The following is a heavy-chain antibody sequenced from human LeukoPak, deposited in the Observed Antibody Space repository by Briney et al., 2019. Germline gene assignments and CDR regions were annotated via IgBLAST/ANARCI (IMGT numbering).Heavy chain of an antibody. V-gene: IGHV3-21*01. CDR1: GFAFASYS. CDR2: ISRSSNHI. Sequence: KSGGSLRLSCAASGFAFASYSMNWVRQAPGKGLEWVSSISRSSNHIYYADSVKGRFTISRDNAKKSLFLQMSSLRAEDTAVYHCVRDATVTDPYDALDIWGQGTMVTVSS. J-gene: IGHJ3*02. D-gene: IGHD4-17*01. CDR3: VRDATVTDPYDALDI.